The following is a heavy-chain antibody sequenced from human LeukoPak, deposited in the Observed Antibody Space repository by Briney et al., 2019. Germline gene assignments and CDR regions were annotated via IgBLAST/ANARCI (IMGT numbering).Heavy chain of an antibody. J-gene: IGHJ3*02. CDR1: GFTFSSYG. V-gene: IGHV3-30*02. CDR2: IRYDGRNK. CDR3: AKISSGSGYYNGFDI. Sequence: PGGSLRLSCAASGFTFSSYGMHWVRQAPGKGLEWVAFIRYDGRNKYYADSVKGRFTISRDNSKNTLYLQMNSLRAGDTAVYYCAKISSGSGYYNGFDIWGQGTMVTVSS. D-gene: IGHD3-3*01.